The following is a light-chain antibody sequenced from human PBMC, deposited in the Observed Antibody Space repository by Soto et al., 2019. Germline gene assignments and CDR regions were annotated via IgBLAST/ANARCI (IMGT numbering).Light chain of an antibody. CDR2: EGS. V-gene: IGLV2-23*01. CDR1: SSDVGSYKF. CDR3: CSYGGSSTLV. J-gene: IGLJ2*01. Sequence: QSALTQPASVSGSPGQSITISCTGTSSDVGSYKFVSWYQQHPVKAPKLMIYEGSKRPSGVSNRFSGSKSGNTASLTIFGLQAEDEADYYCCSYGGSSTLVFGGGTKLTVL.